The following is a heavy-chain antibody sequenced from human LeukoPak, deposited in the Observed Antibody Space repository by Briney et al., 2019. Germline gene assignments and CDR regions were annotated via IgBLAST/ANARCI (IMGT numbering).Heavy chain of an antibody. J-gene: IGHJ5*02. CDR3: AREQYYGSGSYYICWFDT. CDR1: GFMFSDYA. V-gene: IGHV3-23*01. D-gene: IGHD3-10*01. Sequence: GGSLRLSCAASGFMFSDYAMSWVRQAPGKGLEWVSAISGSGGATYYTDSVRGRFTISRDNSKNTVYLQMNSLRAEDTAVYYCAREQYYGSGSYYICWFDTWGQGSLVTVSS. CDR2: ISGSGGAT.